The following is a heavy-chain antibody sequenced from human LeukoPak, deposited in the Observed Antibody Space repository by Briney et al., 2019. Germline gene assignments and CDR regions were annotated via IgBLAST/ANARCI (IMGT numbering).Heavy chain of an antibody. CDR2: TSSSDAGT. CDR3: ARAPVTSCRGAFCYPFDI. V-gene: IGHV3-23*01. D-gene: IGHD2-15*01. J-gene: IGHJ4*02. Sequence: GGSLRLSCAASRFTFNTYWMHWVRQAPGKGLEWVSATSSSDAGTYHAESVRGRFTISRDNSKNTLYLQMNSLRADDAAVYYCARAPVTSCRGAFCYPFDIWGQGTLVTVSS. CDR1: RFTFNTYW.